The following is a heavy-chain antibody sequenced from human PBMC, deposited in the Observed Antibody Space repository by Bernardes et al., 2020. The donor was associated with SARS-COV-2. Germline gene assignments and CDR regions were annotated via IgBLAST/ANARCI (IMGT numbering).Heavy chain of an antibody. V-gene: IGHV3-23*01. CDR2: ISRTGQTS. J-gene: IGHJ6*02. D-gene: IGHD6-13*01. CDR1: RFDFGTYV. CDR3: AKSLDGDRSVIAAKYQYGMDD. Sequence: GGSLRLSCAASRFDFGTYVMSWVRQAPGKGLQWLASISRTGQTSFYAASVKGRFTISRHNAENSLGLHMSSLRVDDTAVYYCAKSLDGDRSVIAAKYQYGMDDWGQGTKVTVSS.